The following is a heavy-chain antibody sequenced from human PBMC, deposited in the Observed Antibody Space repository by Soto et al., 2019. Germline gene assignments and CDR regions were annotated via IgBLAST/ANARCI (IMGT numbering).Heavy chain of an antibody. CDR3: AKDYDVMFAPKYNPAAKGDYYYYMDV. CDR2: ISWNSGSI. CDR1: GFTFDDYA. D-gene: IGHD2-2*01. V-gene: IGHV3-9*01. Sequence: GGSLRLSCAASGFTFDDYAMHWVRQAPGKGLEWVSGISWNSGSIGYADSVKGRFTISRDNAKNSLYLQMNSLRAEDTALYYCAKDYDVMFAPKYNPAAKGDYYYYMDVWGKGTTVTVSS. J-gene: IGHJ6*03.